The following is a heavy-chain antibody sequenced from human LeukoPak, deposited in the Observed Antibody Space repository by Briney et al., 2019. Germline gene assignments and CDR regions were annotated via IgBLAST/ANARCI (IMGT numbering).Heavy chain of an antibody. V-gene: IGHV3-30*02. CDR1: GFTFSSYD. J-gene: IGHJ3*02. CDR2: IRYDGSNK. CDR3: ATVTGTTWGAFDI. Sequence: GGSLRLSCAASGFTFSSYDIHWVRQAPGKGLEWVAFIRYDGSNKYYADSVKGRFTISRDNAKNSLYLQMNSLRAEDTALYYCATVTGTTWGAFDIWGQGTMVTVSS. D-gene: IGHD1-7*01.